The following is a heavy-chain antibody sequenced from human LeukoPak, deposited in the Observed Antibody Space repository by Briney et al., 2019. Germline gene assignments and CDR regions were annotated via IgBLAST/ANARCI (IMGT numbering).Heavy chain of an antibody. CDR3: AKGGAGSSSSELDY. CDR2: ISWNSGSI. D-gene: IGHD6-6*01. V-gene: IGHV3-9*03. J-gene: IGHJ4*02. CDR1: GFTFDDYA. Sequence: GRSLRLSCAASGFTFDDYAMHWVRQAPGKGLEWVSGISWNSGSIGYADSVKCRFTISRDNAKNSLYLQMNSLRAEDMALYYCAKGGAGSSSSELDYWGQGTLVTVSS.